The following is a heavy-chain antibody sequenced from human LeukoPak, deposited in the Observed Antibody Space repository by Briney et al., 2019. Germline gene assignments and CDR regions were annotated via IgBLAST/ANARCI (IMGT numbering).Heavy chain of an antibody. J-gene: IGHJ5*02. Sequence: SETLSLTCTVSGGSISSGGYYWNWIRQHPGKGLEWIGYIYYSGSTYYNPSLKSRVTISVDTSKNQFSLKLSSVTAADTAVYYCARDRGTNWFDPGGRETWATVSS. CDR2: IYYSGST. V-gene: IGHV4-31*03. CDR3: ARDRGTNWFDP. CDR1: GGSISSGGYY. D-gene: IGHD5-12*01.